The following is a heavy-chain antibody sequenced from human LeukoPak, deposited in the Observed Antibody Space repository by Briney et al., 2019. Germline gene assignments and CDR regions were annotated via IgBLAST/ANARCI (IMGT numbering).Heavy chain of an antibody. J-gene: IGHJ3*01. D-gene: IGHD2-15*01. CDR3: TKEDGGRHHGGAFDL. Sequence: PGGSLRLSCTASGFNFADNAMTWFRQTPGKGLEWLGLIITKAYGGTTQYAPSVKGRIIISRDDSKGIAYLQMNSLKTEDTGMYYCTKEDGGRHHGGAFDLWGQGTMVTVSS. CDR2: IITKAYGGTT. CDR1: GFNFADNA. V-gene: IGHV3-49*03.